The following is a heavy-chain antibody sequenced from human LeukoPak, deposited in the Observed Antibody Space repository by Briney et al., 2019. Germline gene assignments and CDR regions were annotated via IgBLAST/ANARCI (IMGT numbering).Heavy chain of an antibody. D-gene: IGHD5-12*01. Sequence: SETLSLTCTVSGGSISSYYWSWIRQPPGKGLEWIGYIYYSGSTNYNPSLKSRVTISVDTSKNRFSLKLSSVTAADTAVYYCARARYSGYDHYFDDWGQGTLVTVSS. J-gene: IGHJ4*02. CDR2: IYYSGST. V-gene: IGHV4-59*01. CDR3: ARARYSGYDHYFDD. CDR1: GGSISSYY.